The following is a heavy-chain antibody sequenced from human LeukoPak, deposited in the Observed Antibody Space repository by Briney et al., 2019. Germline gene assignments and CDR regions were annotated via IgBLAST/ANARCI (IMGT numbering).Heavy chain of an antibody. CDR1: GFTFSSYG. D-gene: IGHD1-7*01. J-gene: IGHJ4*02. V-gene: IGHV3-30*02. CDR3: AKDLGNWNSEYYFDY. Sequence: PGGSLRLSCAASGFTFSSYGMHWVRQAPGKGLEWVAFIRYDGSHKYYADSVKGRFTISRDNSKNALYLQMNSLRAEDTAVYYCAKDLGNWNSEYYFDYWGQGTLVTVSS. CDR2: IRYDGSHK.